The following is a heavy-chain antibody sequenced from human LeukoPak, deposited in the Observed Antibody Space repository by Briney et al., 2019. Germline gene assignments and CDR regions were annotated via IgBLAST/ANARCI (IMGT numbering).Heavy chain of an antibody. D-gene: IGHD5-18*01. CDR2: INPSGGST. CDR1: GYTFTIYY. V-gene: IGHV1-46*01. J-gene: IGHJ3*02. Sequence: ASVKVSCKASGYTFTIYYMHWVRQAPGQGLECMGIINPSGGSTSYAQKFQGRVTMTRDTSTSTVYMELSSLKSEDTAVYYCARVRIQLWLPSQYAFDIWGQGTMVTVSS. CDR3: ARVRIQLWLPSQYAFDI.